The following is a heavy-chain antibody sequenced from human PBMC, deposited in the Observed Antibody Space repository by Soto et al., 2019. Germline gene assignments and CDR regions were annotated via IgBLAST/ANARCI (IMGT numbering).Heavy chain of an antibody. V-gene: IGHV3-21*01. J-gene: IGHJ4*02. D-gene: IGHD4-17*01. CDR2: ISSSSSYI. CDR3: ARAFGRGDYVVGGGDY. Sequence: EVQLVESGGGLVKPGGSLRLFCAASGFTFSSYSMNWVRQAPGKGLEWVSSISSSSSYIYYADSVKGRFTISRDNPQYSLDMQMHRRRAEDPAVYYCARAFGRGDYVVGGGDYWGQGTLVTVSS. CDR1: GFTFSSYS.